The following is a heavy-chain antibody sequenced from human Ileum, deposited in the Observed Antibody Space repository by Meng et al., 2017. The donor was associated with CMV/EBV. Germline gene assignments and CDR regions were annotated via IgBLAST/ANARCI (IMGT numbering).Heavy chain of an antibody. Sequence: VQFGECGGGLVPPGGSLSLSCAASGFIVSGSYMSWVRQAPGKGLEWVSILYSGGTTYYADSVEGRFTISRDNSKNTLYLQMNNLRVEDTAVYHCARLADISSSPFEYWGQGTLVTVSS. CDR1: GFIVSGSY. J-gene: IGHJ4*02. CDR3: ARLADISSSPFEY. V-gene: IGHV3-66*01. CDR2: LYSGGTT. D-gene: IGHD6-6*01.